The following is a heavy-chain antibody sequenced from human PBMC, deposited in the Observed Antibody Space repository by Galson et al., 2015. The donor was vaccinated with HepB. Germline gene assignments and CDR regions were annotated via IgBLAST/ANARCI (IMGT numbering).Heavy chain of an antibody. V-gene: IGHV4-39*07. CDR1: VGSIRSSSYY. CDR2: IYYDGST. CDR3: ARDRYFGSQTYSPLGWFDP. J-gene: IGHJ5*02. Sequence: SETLSLTCSVSVGSIRSSSYYWGWLRQPPGKGLEWIGSIYYDGSTYHNPSFKSRVTISVDTSKNQFSLNLRSVTAADTAVYYCARDRYFGSQTYSPLGWFDPWGPGTLVTVSS. D-gene: IGHD3-9*01.